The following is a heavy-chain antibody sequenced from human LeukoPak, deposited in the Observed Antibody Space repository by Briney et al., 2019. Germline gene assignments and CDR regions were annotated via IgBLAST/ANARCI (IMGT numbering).Heavy chain of an antibody. J-gene: IGHJ6*03. V-gene: IGHV3-21*01. Sequence: GGSLRLSCAASGFTFSSYSMNWVRQAPGKGLEWVSSISSSSSYIYYADSVKGRFTISRDNAKNSLYLQMNSLRAEDTAVYYCARDTPAMVPRIRSYYYYYMDVWGKGTPVTVSS. CDR3: ARDTPAMVPRIRSYYYYYMDV. CDR1: GFTFSSYS. CDR2: ISSSSSYI. D-gene: IGHD5-18*01.